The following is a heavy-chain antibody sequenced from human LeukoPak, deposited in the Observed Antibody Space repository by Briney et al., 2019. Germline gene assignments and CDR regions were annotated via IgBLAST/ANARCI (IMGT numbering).Heavy chain of an antibody. J-gene: IGHJ4*02. Sequence: GGSLRLSCAASGFTFSDYYMSWIRQAPGKGLEWVSYISSSGSTIYYADSVKGRFTISRDNAKNSLYLQMNSLRAEDTAVYYCAREGKYYYDSSGYSPYWGQGTLVTVSS. V-gene: IGHV3-11*01. CDR1: GFTFSDYY. CDR2: ISSSGSTI. CDR3: AREGKYYYDSSGYSPY. D-gene: IGHD3-22*01.